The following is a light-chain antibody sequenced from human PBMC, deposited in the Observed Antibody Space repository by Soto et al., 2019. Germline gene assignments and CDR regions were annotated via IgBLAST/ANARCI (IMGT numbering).Light chain of an antibody. V-gene: IGKV3-20*01. CDR3: QYYGNSPLT. Sequence: EIVLTQSPATLSLSPGERATLSCRASQSVSSYLAWYQQKPGQAPRLLIYGASTRATGIPARFSGGGSGTDFTLTITRLEPEDFAVYYCQYYGNSPLTFGQGTKVDI. CDR1: QSVSSY. J-gene: IGKJ1*01. CDR2: GAS.